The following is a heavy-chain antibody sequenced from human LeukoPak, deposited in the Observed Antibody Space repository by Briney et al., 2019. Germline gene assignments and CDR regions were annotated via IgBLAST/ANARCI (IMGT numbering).Heavy chain of an antibody. J-gene: IGHJ6*02. V-gene: IGHV1-69*01. Sequence: SVKVSCKASGGTFGGYAISWVRQAPGQGLEWMGGIIPIFGTANYAQKFQGRVTITADESTSTAYMELSSLRSEDTAVYYCARGTYSSSSPMDVWGQGTTVTVSS. D-gene: IGHD6-6*01. CDR3: ARGTYSSSSPMDV. CDR2: IIPIFGTA. CDR1: GGTFGGYA.